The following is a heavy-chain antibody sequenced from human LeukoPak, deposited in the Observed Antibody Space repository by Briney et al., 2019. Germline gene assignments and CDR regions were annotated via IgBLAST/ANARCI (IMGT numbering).Heavy chain of an antibody. CDR3: AMSNSWYFDY. Sequence: GGSLRLSCAASGFTFSSYSMNWVRQAPGKGLEWVSSISSSSSYIYYADSVKGRFTISRDNAKNSLYLQMNSPRAEDTAVYYCAMSNSWYFDYWGQGTLVTVSS. J-gene: IGHJ4*02. V-gene: IGHV3-21*01. CDR1: GFTFSSYS. D-gene: IGHD4-11*01. CDR2: ISSSSSYI.